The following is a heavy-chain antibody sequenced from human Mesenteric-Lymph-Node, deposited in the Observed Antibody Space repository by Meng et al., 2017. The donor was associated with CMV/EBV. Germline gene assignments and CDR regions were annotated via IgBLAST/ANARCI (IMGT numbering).Heavy chain of an antibody. CDR1: GGSFRGYY. Sequence: QVQLQQWGAGLLKPSETLFVTWAVYGGSFRGYYWNLIRQSPEKGLEWIGEINHIGSTTYNPSFTSRIIISVDTYATQISLNMSSVTAADTAVYYCARGSSYDILTGYFDYWGQGALVTVSS. CDR2: INHIGST. V-gene: IGHV4-34*01. CDR3: ARGSSYDILTGYFDY. J-gene: IGHJ4*02. D-gene: IGHD3-9*01.